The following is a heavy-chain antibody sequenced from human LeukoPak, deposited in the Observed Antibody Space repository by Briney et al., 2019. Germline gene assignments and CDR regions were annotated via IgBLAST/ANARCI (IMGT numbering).Heavy chain of an antibody. CDR3: APLHHYDSSGRFDP. D-gene: IGHD3-22*01. J-gene: IGHJ5*02. CDR2: IHPGDSDT. V-gene: IGHV5-51*01. CDR1: GYTFTNYW. Sequence: GESLMISFKGAGYTFTNYWIGWVRQMPGRGREWRGIIHPGDSDTRYSPSFQGQVTISADKSISTAYLQWSSLTASDTAMYYCAPLHHYDSSGRFDPWGQGTLVTVSS.